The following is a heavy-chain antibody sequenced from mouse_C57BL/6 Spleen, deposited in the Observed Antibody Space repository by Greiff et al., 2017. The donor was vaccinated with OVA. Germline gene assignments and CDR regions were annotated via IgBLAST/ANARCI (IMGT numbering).Heavy chain of an antibody. CDR3: ARDYDENYAMDY. CDR1: GFTFSSYA. J-gene: IGHJ4*01. CDR2: ISDGGSYT. Sequence: EVHLVESGGGLVKPGGSLKLSCAASGFTFSSYAMSWVRQTPEKRLEWVATISDGGSYTYYPDNVKGRFTISRDNAKNNLYLQMSHLKSEDTAMYYCARDYDENYAMDYWGQGTSVTVSS. V-gene: IGHV5-4*01. D-gene: IGHD2-12*01.